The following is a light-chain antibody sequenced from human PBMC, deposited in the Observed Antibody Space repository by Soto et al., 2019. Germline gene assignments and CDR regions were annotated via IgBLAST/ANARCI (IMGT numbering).Light chain of an antibody. V-gene: IGLV2-8*01. CDR2: EVT. CDR1: SSDVGGYNY. CDR3: SSHAASSNVV. Sequence: QSVLTQPPSASGSPGQSVTISCTGTSSDVGGYNYVSWYQQHPGKAPKLIIYEVTKRPSGVPDRFSGSKSGNTASLTVSGLQADDEADYYCSSHAASSNVVFGGGTKLTVL. J-gene: IGLJ3*02.